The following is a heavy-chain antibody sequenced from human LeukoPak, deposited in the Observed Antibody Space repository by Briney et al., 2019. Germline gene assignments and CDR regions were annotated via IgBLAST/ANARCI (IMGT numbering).Heavy chain of an antibody. Sequence: PSETLPLTCTVSGGSITTTTSYWGWIRQPPGKGLEWIGSIYYGGTTFYNPSLKSRVTISVDTSKNQFSLNLSPVTATDTAVYYCARFRYSSGWFDYWGQGMLVTVSS. CDR1: GGSITTTTSY. V-gene: IGHV4-39*01. D-gene: IGHD6-19*01. CDR2: IYYGGTT. CDR3: ARFRYSSGWFDY. J-gene: IGHJ4*02.